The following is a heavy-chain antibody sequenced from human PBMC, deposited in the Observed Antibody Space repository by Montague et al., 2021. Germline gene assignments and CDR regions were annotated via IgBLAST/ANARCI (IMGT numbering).Heavy chain of an antibody. J-gene: IGHJ4*02. D-gene: IGHD2-2*01. CDR1: GFSFSSYA. V-gene: IGHV3-23*01. CDR2: INDRGGET. Sequence: SLRLSCAASGFSFSSYAMGWVRQAPGRGLEWVSIINDRGGETHHAGSVKGRFTLSRDNSMSPLYLQMNTLGVEDTAVYYCARRARSLYHFGNWGQGTLVTVSS. CDR3: ARRARSLYHFGN.